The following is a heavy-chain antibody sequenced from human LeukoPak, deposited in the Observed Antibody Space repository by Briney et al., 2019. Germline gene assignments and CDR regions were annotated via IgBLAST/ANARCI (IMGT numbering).Heavy chain of an antibody. D-gene: IGHD3-3*01. CDR3: ARGPWSGYYTPFDY. V-gene: IGHV5-51*01. J-gene: IGHJ4*02. CDR2: IYPGDSDT. Sequence: GESLQISCKGSGYSFTTYWIGWVRQMPGKGLEWMGIIYPGDSDTRSSPSFQAQVTISADKSISTAYLQWSSLKASDTAMYYCARGPWSGYYTPFDYWGQGTLVTVSS. CDR1: GYSFTTYW.